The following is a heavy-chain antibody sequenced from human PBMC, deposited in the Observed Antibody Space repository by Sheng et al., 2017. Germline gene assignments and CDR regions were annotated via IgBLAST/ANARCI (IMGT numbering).Heavy chain of an antibody. CDR2: IRYDGSNK. Sequence: QVQLVESGGGVVQPGGSLRLSCAASGFTFSSYGMHWVRQAPGKGLEWVAFIRYDGSNKYYADSVKGRFTISRDNSKNTLYLQMNSLRAEDTAVYYCAKSFTVTKSGIMDVWGKGTTVTVSS. D-gene: IGHD4-17*01. CDR1: GFTFSSYG. CDR3: AKSFTVTKSGIMDV. J-gene: IGHJ6*03. V-gene: IGHV3-30*02.